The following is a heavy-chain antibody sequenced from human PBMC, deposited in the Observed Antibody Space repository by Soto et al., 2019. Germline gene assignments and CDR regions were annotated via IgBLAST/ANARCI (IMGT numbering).Heavy chain of an antibody. CDR3: ARHSIAARHGFDY. D-gene: IGHD6-6*01. V-gene: IGHV5-51*01. J-gene: IGHJ4*02. Sequence: HGESLKISCKGSGYSFTSYWIGWVRQMPGKGLEWMGIIYPGDSDTRYSPSFQGQVTISADKSISTAYLQWSSLKASDTAMYYCARHSIAARHGFDYWGQGTLVTVSS. CDR2: IYPGDSDT. CDR1: GYSFTSYW.